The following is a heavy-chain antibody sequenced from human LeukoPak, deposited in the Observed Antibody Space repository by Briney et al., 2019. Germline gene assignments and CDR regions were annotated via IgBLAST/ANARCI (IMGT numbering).Heavy chain of an antibody. J-gene: IGHJ4*02. Sequence: ASVKVSCKASGYTFTSYGISWVRQAPGQGLEWMGWISAYNGNTNYAQKLQGRVTMTTDTSTSTAYMELRSLRSDDTAVYYCARDVQDGYNFVSYFDYWGQGTLVTVSS. CDR1: GYTFTSYG. D-gene: IGHD5-24*01. CDR3: ARDVQDGYNFVSYFDY. CDR2: ISAYNGNT. V-gene: IGHV1-18*01.